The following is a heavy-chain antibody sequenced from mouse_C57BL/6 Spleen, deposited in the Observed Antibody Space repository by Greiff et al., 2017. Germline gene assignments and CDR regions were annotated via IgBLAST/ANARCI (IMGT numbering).Heavy chain of an antibody. Sequence: EVQLVESGGDLVKPGGSLKLSCAASGFTFSSYGMSWVRQTPDKRLEWVATISSGGSYTYYPDSVKGRFTISRDNAKNTLYLQMSSLKSEDTAMYYCARQGNYYGSPFCDYWGQGTTLTVPS. V-gene: IGHV5-6*01. CDR3: ARQGNYYGSPFCDY. CDR2: ISSGGSYT. CDR1: GFTFSSYG. J-gene: IGHJ2*01. D-gene: IGHD1-1*01.